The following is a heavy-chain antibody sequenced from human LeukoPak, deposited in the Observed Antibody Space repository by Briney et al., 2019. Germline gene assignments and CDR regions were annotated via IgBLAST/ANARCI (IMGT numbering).Heavy chain of an antibody. CDR2: IYSGGST. CDR3: ARGRGYSYGYGMDV. D-gene: IGHD5-18*01. CDR1: GFTVSSNY. J-gene: IGHJ6*02. Sequence: GGSLRLSCAASGFTVSSNYMNWVRQAPGKGLEWVSVIYSGGSTYYADSVKGRFTISRDNSKNTLYLQMNSLRAEDTAVYYCARGRGYSYGYGMDVWGQGTTVTVSS. V-gene: IGHV3-53*01.